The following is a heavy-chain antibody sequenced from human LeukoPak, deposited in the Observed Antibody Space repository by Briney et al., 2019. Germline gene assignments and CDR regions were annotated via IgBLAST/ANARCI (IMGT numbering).Heavy chain of an antibody. CDR1: GGSFSGYY. J-gene: IGHJ6*03. CDR2: INHSGST. V-gene: IGHV4-34*01. CDR3: ARGGNYDFYYYMDV. Sequence: SETLSLTCAVYGGSFSGYYWSWIRQPPGKGLEWIGEINHSGSTNYNPSLKSRVTISVDTPKNQFSLKLSAVTAADTAVYYYARGGNYDFYYYMDVWGKGTTVTVSS. D-gene: IGHD3-3*01.